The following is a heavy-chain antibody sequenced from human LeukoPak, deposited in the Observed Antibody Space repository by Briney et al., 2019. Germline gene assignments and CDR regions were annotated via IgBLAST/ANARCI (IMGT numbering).Heavy chain of an antibody. CDR3: ARAGCSSTNCYSREGYYFYYGLDV. J-gene: IGHJ6*02. D-gene: IGHD2-2*02. Sequence: ASVKVSCKASGGTFSSYAISWVRQAPGQGLEWMGGLIPVFGTSHYAQTFQGRVTITADESTSTAYMELRSLRSEDTAVYYCARAGCSSTNCYSREGYYFYYGLDVWGQGTTVNVFS. CDR2: LIPVFGTS. V-gene: IGHV1-69*13. CDR1: GGTFSSYA.